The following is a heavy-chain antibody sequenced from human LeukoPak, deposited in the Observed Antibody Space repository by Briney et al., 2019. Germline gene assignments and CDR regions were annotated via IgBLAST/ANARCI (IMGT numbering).Heavy chain of an antibody. V-gene: IGHV3-48*03. D-gene: IGHD3-10*01. CDR2: IGSSGSTV. CDR1: GFTFSAYE. J-gene: IGHJ4*02. CDR3: TRTMLRGGNYFDY. Sequence: PGGSLRLSCAASGFTFSAYEMNWVRQAPGKGLEWVSYIGSSGSTVYYADSVKGRFTISRDNAKNSLYLQMNSLRAEDTAVYYCTRTMLRGGNYFDYWGQGTLVTVSS.